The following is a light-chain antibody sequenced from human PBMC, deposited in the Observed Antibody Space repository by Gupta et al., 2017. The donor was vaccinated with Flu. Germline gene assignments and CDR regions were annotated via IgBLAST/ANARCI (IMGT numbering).Light chain of an antibody. CDR2: EGS. V-gene: IGLV2-23*03. CDR3: CSYAGSSTVV. J-gene: IGLJ2*01. CDR1: SSDVGSYNL. Sequence: QSALTQPASVSGSPGPWITISCTGTSSDVGSYNLVSWYQQHPGKAPQLMIYEGSTRPSGVSNRFSGSKSGNTASLTSSGVQAEDEADYYCCSYAGSSTVVFGGGTKLTVL.